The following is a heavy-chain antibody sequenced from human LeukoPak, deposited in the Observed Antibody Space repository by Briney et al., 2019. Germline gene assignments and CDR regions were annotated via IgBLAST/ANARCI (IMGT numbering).Heavy chain of an antibody. Sequence: GGSLRLSCAASGFTFSSYGMSWVRQAPGKGLEWVSAISGSGGSTYYADSVKGRFTISRDNSKNTLYLQMNSLRAEDTAVYYCAKAVSGYSGYDWGDFDYWGQGTLVTVSS. CDR1: GFTFSSYG. D-gene: IGHD5-12*01. CDR2: ISGSGGST. CDR3: AKAVSGYSGYDWGDFDY. J-gene: IGHJ4*02. V-gene: IGHV3-23*01.